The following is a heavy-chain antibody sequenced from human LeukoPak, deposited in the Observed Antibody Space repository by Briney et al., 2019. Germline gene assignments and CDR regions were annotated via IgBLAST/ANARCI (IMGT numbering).Heavy chain of an antibody. D-gene: IGHD3-10*01. V-gene: IGHV4-59*01. CDR1: GGSISSYY. CDR3: ASYYYGSGSYDY. Sequence: ASETLSLTCTVSGGSISSYYWSWIRQPPGKGLEWIGYIYYSGSTNYNPSLKSRVTISVDTSKNQFSLKLSSVTAADTAVYYCASYYYGSGSYDYWGRGTLVTVSS. J-gene: IGHJ4*02. CDR2: IYYSGST.